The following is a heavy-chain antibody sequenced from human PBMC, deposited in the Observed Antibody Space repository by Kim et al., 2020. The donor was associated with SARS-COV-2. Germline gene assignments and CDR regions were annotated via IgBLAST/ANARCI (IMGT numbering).Heavy chain of an antibody. Sequence: ASVKVSCKASGYTFTSYAMHWVRQAPGQRLEWMGWINAGNGNTKYSQKFQGRVTITRDTSASTAYMELSSLRSEDTAVYYCARDYYYGSGSPTWFDPWGQGTLVTVSS. CDR3: ARDYYYGSGSPTWFDP. V-gene: IGHV1-3*01. J-gene: IGHJ5*02. CDR1: GYTFTSYA. CDR2: INAGNGNT. D-gene: IGHD3-10*01.